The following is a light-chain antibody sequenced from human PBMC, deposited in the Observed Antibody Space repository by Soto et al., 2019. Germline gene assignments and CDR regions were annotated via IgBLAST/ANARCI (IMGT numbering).Light chain of an antibody. Sequence: QSVLTQPASVSGSPGQSITISCTGTSSDVGSYNLVSWYQQHPGKAPKLMIYEVSKRPSGVSNRFSGSKSGNTASLTISGLQAEDEADYYCCSHAGSSTSDVFGTGTKVTVL. V-gene: IGLV2-23*02. CDR1: SSDVGSYNL. CDR3: CSHAGSSTSDV. CDR2: EVS. J-gene: IGLJ1*01.